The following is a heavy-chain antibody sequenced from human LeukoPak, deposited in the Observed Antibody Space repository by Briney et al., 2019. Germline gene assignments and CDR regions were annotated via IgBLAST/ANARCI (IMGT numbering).Heavy chain of an antibody. J-gene: IGHJ6*03. CDR3: ARVPLGVVSKDYYYYMDV. D-gene: IGHD3-3*01. Sequence: ASVKVSCKASGYTFTSYGISWVRQAPGQGLEWMGWISAYNGNTNYAQKLQGRVTMTTDTSTSTAYMELRSLRSDDTAVYYCARVPLGVVSKDYYYYMDVWGKGTTVTVSS. CDR1: GYTFTSYG. V-gene: IGHV1-18*01. CDR2: ISAYNGNT.